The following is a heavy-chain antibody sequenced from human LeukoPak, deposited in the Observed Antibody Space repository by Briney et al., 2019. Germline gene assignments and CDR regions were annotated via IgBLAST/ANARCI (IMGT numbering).Heavy chain of an antibody. D-gene: IGHD4-23*01. Sequence: ASVKVSCKASGYTFTGYYMHWVRQAPGQGLEWMGWINPNSGGTNYAQKFQGRVTMTRDTSISTVYMELSRLRSDDTAVYYCVYGGNSGGVDAFDIWGQGTMVTVSS. V-gene: IGHV1-2*02. CDR2: INPNSGGT. CDR3: VYGGNSGGVDAFDI. J-gene: IGHJ3*02. CDR1: GYTFTGYY.